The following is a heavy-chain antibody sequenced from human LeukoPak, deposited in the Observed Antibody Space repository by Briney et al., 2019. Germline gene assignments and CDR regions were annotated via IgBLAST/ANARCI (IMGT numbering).Heavy chain of an antibody. CDR2: ISSSSSTI. CDR1: GFTFSSYS. D-gene: IGHD3-10*02. V-gene: IGHV3-48*04. Sequence: GGSLRLSCAASGFTFSSYSMNGVRQAPGRGVEWVSYISSSSSTIYYADSVKGRFTITRDNAKNSLYLQMNSLRAEDTAVYYCAELGITMIGGVWGKGTTVTISS. CDR3: AELGITMIGGV. J-gene: IGHJ6*04.